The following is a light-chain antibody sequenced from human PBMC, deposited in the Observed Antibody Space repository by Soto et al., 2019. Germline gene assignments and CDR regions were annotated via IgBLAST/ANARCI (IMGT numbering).Light chain of an antibody. CDR1: QSISSW. V-gene: IGKV1-5*01. J-gene: IGKJ1*01. Sequence: DIQMTQSPSTLSASVGDRVTITCRASQSISSWLAWYQQKPGKAPKLLIYDASYLERGVPSRFSGSGSGTEFTLTFSSLQPDDLATYYCQQYNSFWTFGQGTKVEI. CDR3: QQYNSFWT. CDR2: DAS.